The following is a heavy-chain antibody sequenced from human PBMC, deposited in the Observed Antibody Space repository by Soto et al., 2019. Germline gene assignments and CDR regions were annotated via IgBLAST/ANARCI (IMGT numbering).Heavy chain of an antibody. Sequence: EVQLLESGGGLVQPGGSLRLSCAASGFTFSSYAMSWVRQAPGKGLEWVSAISGSGGSTYYADSVKGRFTISRDNSKNTLYLQMNSLRAEDTAVYYCEKDQGGYCISTSCHPYGMDVWGQGTTVTVSS. CDR1: GFTFSSYA. CDR2: ISGSGGST. J-gene: IGHJ6*02. V-gene: IGHV3-23*01. CDR3: EKDQGGYCISTSCHPYGMDV. D-gene: IGHD2-2*01.